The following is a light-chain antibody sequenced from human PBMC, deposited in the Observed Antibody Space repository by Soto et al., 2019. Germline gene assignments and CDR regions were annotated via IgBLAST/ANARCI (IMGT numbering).Light chain of an antibody. CDR2: DVT. V-gene: IGLV2-14*01. CDR1: SSDVGGYNY. J-gene: IGLJ1*01. CDR3: SSYTSTITYV. Sequence: QSALTQPVSVSGSPGQSITISCTGTSSDVGGYNYVSWYQQHQGKAPKLMIYDVTNRPSGISTRFSGSKSGNTASLTISGLQAEDEADYYCSSYTSTITYVFGTGTKVTVL.